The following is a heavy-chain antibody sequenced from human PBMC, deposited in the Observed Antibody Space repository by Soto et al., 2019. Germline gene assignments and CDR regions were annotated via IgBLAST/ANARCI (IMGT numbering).Heavy chain of an antibody. V-gene: IGHV3-30-3*01. CDR1: GFTFCSYS. D-gene: IGHD1-26*01. CDR2: ISYDGSNK. J-gene: IGHJ4*02. Sequence: QVQLVESGGGVVQPGRSLRLPCAASGFTFCSYSMHWVRQAPGKGLEWGAVISYDGSNKYYADSVKGRFTISRDNSKNTLYLQMNSLRAEDTAVYYCARGALSGSYLLDDYWGQGTLVTVSS. CDR3: ARGALSGSYLLDDY.